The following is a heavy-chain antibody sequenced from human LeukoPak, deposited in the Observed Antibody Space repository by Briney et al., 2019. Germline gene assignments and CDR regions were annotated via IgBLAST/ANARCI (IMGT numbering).Heavy chain of an antibody. CDR2: IIPVLGTT. Sequence: ASVKVSCKAAGGSFSTHAIIWVGQAPGQGLEWMGGIIPVLGTTNSAQRFQDRLSLTADESTGTASMELTSLRPEDSAVYYCGASTVTVTYYYMAVWGKGTTITVSS. CDR1: GGSFSTHA. V-gene: IGHV1-69*13. D-gene: IGHD2-21*02. CDR3: GASTVTVTYYYMAV. J-gene: IGHJ6*03.